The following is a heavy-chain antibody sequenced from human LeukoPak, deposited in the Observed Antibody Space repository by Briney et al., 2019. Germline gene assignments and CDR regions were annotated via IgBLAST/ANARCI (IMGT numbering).Heavy chain of an antibody. J-gene: IGHJ4*02. CDR3: AKDVGSATLDY. Sequence: PGGSLRLSCAASGFTFSSYAMHWVRQAPGKGLEWVAVISYDGSNKYYADSVKGRFTISRDNSKNTLYLQMNSLRAEDTAVYYCAKDVGSATLDYWGQGTLVTVSS. V-gene: IGHV3-30-3*01. CDR2: ISYDGSNK. D-gene: IGHD5-18*01. CDR1: GFTFSSYA.